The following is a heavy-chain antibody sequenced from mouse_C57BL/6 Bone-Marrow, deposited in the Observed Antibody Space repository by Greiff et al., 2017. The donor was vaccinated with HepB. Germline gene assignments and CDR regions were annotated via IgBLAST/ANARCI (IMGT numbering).Heavy chain of an antibody. CDR1: GYTFTEYT. J-gene: IGHJ4*01. Sequence: VMLVESGAELVKPGASVKLSCKASGYTFTEYTIHWVKQRPGQGLEWIGWFYPGSGSIKYNEKFKDKATLTADKSSSTVYMELSRLTSEDSAVYFCARHPYSSGYGYAMDYWGQGTSVTVSS. CDR2: FYPGSGSI. V-gene: IGHV1-62-2*01. CDR3: ARHPYSSGYGYAMDY. D-gene: IGHD3-2*02.